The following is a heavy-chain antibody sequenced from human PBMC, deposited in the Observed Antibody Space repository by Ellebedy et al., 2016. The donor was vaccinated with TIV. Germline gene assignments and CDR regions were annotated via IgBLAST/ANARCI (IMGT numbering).Heavy chain of an antibody. Sequence: MPGGSLRLSCTVSGGSISSSSYDWGWIRQPPGKGLEGKGSIYYSGSTYYNPSLKSRVTISVDTSKNQFPLKLSSVTAADTAVYYCARGKFAAAGIDYWGPGTLVTVSS. CDR1: GGSISSSSYD. D-gene: IGHD6-13*01. J-gene: IGHJ4*02. CDR3: ARGKFAAAGIDY. CDR2: IYYSGST. V-gene: IGHV4-39*06.